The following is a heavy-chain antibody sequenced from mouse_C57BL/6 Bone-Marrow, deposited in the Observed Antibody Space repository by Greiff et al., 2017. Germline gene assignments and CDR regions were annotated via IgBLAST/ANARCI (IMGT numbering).Heavy chain of an antibody. CDR2: IYPGNSDT. V-gene: IGHV1-5*01. Sequence: VQLQQSGTVLARPGASVKMSCKTSGYTFTSYWMHWVKQRPGQGLEWIGAIYPGNSDTSYNQKFKGKAKLTAVTSASTAYMELSSLTNEDSAVYYCTRRRGYYASSYLASFAYCGQGTLVTVSA. D-gene: IGHD1-1*01. CDR1: GYTFTSYW. J-gene: IGHJ3*01. CDR3: TRRRGYYASSYLASFAY.